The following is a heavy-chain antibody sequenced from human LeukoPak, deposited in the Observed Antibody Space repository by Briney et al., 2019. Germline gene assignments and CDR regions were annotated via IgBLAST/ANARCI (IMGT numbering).Heavy chain of an antibody. J-gene: IGHJ5*02. CDR2: IYYSGST. V-gene: IGHV4-59*01. CDR1: GGSISSYY. CDR3: AREGLAEWLSNNWFDP. D-gene: IGHD3-3*01. Sequence: SETLSLTCTVSGGSISSYYWSWIRQPPGKGLEWIGYIYYSGSTNYNPSLKSRVTISVDTSKNQFSLKLSSVTAADTAVYYCAREGLAEWLSNNWFDPWGQGTLVTVSS.